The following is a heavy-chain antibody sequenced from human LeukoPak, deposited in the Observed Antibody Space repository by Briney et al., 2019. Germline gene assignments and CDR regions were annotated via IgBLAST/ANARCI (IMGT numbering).Heavy chain of an antibody. D-gene: IGHD5-18*01. CDR3: ARGGQLWQYFDY. CDR1: GGSISSYY. V-gene: IGHV4-59*12. Sequence: SETLSLTCTVSGGSISSYYWSWIRQPPGKGLEWIGYIYYSGSTNYNPSLKSRVTISVDTSKNQFSLKLSSVTAADTAVCYCARGGQLWQYFDYWGQGTLVTVSS. J-gene: IGHJ4*02. CDR2: IYYSGST.